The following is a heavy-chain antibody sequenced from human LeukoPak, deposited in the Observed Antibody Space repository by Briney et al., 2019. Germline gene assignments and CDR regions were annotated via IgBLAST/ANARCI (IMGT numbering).Heavy chain of an antibody. CDR1: GGSFXXYY. V-gene: IGHV4-34*01. D-gene: IGHD3-3*01. Sequence: GGSFXXYYWXWXXXPPGKGLEWIGEINHSGSTNYNPSLKSRVTISVDTSKTQFSLKLSSVTAADTAVYYCARGHDFWSGYSRGMDVWGQGTTVTVSS. CDR3: ARGHDFWSGYSRGMDV. CDR2: INHSGST. J-gene: IGHJ6*02.